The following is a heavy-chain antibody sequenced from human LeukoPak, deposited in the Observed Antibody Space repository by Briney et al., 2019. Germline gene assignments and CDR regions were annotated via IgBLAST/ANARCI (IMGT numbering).Heavy chain of an antibody. CDR2: INNDGSST. V-gene: IGHV3-74*01. CDR3: ASSSWYMDLFGY. Sequence: PGGSLRLSCAASGFTFSSYWMHWVRQAPGRGLVWVSRINNDGSSTSYADSVKGRFTISRDNAKNTLYLQMNSLRAEDTAVYYCASSSWYMDLFGYRGQGTLVTVSS. CDR1: GFTFSSYW. D-gene: IGHD6-13*01. J-gene: IGHJ4*02.